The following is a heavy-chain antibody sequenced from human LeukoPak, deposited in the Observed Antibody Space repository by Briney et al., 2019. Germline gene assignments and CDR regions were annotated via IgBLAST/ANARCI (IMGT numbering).Heavy chain of an antibody. D-gene: IGHD3-22*01. Sequence: GGSLRLSCAASGFTLSRYWMSWVRQAPGKGLEWVANIKQDGSEKYYVDSVKGRFTISRDNAKNPLYLQMNSLRAEDTAVYYCARDYYDSSGYFDYWGQGTLVTVSS. J-gene: IGHJ4*02. CDR3: ARDYYDSSGYFDY. CDR2: IKQDGSEK. V-gene: IGHV3-7*01. CDR1: GFTLSRYW.